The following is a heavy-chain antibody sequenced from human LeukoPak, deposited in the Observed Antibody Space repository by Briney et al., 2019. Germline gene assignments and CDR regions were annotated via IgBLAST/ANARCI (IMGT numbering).Heavy chain of an antibody. V-gene: IGHV3-74*01. Sequence: GGSLRLSCAASGFTFSSYGMHWVRQPPGKGLVWVSRIDTDGSSATYADSVKGRFTISRDSAKNTVYLQMNSLRVEDTGVYYCASALTTVTPHFHCWGQGTLVTVSS. CDR1: GFTFSSYG. D-gene: IGHD4-17*01. CDR2: IDTDGSSA. CDR3: ASALTTVTPHFHC. J-gene: IGHJ4*02.